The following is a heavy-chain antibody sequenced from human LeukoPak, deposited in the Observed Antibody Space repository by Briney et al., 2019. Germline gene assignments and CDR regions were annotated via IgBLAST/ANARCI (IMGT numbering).Heavy chain of an antibody. Sequence: KPSQTLSLTCTVSGGSISSGGYYWSWIRQPPGKGLEWIGYIYHSGSTYYNPSLKSRVTISVDRSKNQFSLKLSSVTAADTAVYYCARVDTAMAPISDHCFDYWGQGTLVTVSS. J-gene: IGHJ4*02. CDR3: ARVDTAMAPISDHCFDY. CDR1: GGSISSGGYY. CDR2: IYHSGST. D-gene: IGHD5-18*01. V-gene: IGHV4-30-2*01.